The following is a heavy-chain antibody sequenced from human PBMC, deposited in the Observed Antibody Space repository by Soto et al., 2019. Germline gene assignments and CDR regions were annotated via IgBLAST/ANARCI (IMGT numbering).Heavy chain of an antibody. CDR1: GFTFSSYA. V-gene: IGHV3-23*01. CDR2: ISGSGGST. D-gene: IGHD3-22*01. J-gene: IGHJ4*02. CDR3: AKSSPPGPPLHYYDSSGSDVYYFDY. Sequence: GGSLRLSCAASGFTFSSYAMSWVRQAPGKGLEWVSAISGSGGSTYYADSVKGRFTISRDNSKNTLYLQMNSLRAEDTAVYYCAKSSPPGPPLHYYDSSGSDVYYFDYWGQGTLVTVSS.